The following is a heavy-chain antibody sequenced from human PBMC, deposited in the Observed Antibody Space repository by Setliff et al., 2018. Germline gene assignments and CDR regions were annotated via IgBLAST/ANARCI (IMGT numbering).Heavy chain of an antibody. J-gene: IGHJ4*02. CDR3: ARDLRYCSGGTCYSAFDF. CDR1: GGSISSSSHY. CDR2: IYYTGST. V-gene: IGHV4-39*07. D-gene: IGHD2-15*01. Sequence: PSETLSLTCTVSGGSISSSSHYWGWIRQPPGKGLEWIGSIYYTGSTYYNPSLKSRVTMSVDTSKNQFSLRLSSVTAADTAVYYCARDLRYCSGGTCYSAFDFWGQGTLVTVSS.